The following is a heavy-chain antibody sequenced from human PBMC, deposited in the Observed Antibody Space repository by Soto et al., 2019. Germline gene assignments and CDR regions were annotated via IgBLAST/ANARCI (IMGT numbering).Heavy chain of an antibody. CDR2: IGTAGDT. CDR3: ARAGGSGSYPLDV. D-gene: IGHD3-10*01. CDR1: GFTFSSYY. V-gene: IGHV3-13*01. J-gene: IGHJ6*02. Sequence: XRSLVLSFSASGFTFSSYYLHWVRQATGKGLEWVSAIGTAGDTYYPGSVKGRFTISRENAKNSLYLQMNSLRAGDTAVYYCARAGGSGSYPLDVWGQGTTVTSP.